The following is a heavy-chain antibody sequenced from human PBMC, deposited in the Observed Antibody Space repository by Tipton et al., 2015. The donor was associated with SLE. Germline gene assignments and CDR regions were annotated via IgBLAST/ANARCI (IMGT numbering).Heavy chain of an antibody. D-gene: IGHD1-26*01. CDR2: ISSSSTYI. J-gene: IGHJ3*01. CDR3: AREVGATDGVFDV. CDR1: GFTFNSYA. Sequence: GSLRLSCAASGFTFNSYAMSWVRQAPGKGLEWVSSISSSSTYIYYADSVKGRFTMSRDDAKNSLYLQMNSLRAEDTAVYYCAREVGATDGVFDVWGQGTMVTVSS. V-gene: IGHV3-21*01.